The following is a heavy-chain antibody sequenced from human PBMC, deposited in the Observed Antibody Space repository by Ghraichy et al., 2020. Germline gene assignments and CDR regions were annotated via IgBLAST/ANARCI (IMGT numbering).Heavy chain of an antibody. D-gene: IGHD2-15*01. J-gene: IGHJ5*02. CDR2: IDPNDSYT. CDR1: GYSFTSYW. CDR3: ARHPSDTLVVGSARPSSWFDP. Sequence: GGSLRLSCKGSGYSFTSYWISWVRQMPGKGLEWMGRIDPNDSYTKYSPSFQGHVTISADKSINTAYLQWSSLKASDTAMYYCARHPSDTLVVGSARPSSWFDPWGQGTLVTVSS. V-gene: IGHV5-10-1*01.